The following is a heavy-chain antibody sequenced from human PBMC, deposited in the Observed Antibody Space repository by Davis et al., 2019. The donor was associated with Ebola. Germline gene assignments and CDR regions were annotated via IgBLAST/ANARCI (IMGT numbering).Heavy chain of an antibody. J-gene: IGHJ4*02. CDR2: ISWNSGVI. V-gene: IGHV3-9*01. D-gene: IGHD3-22*01. CDR3: AAYDSTFRNY. CDR1: GFNFDDYA. Sequence: SLKISCAASGFNFDDYAMHWVRQAPGKGLEWVSCISWNSGVIAYADSVKGRFTISRDNAKNALYLQMNSLRAEDTALYYCAAYDSTFRNYWGQGTLVTVSS.